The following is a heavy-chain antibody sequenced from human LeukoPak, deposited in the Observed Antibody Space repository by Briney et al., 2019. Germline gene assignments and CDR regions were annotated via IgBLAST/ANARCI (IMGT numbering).Heavy chain of an antibody. CDR1: GFTFSSYS. V-gene: IGHV3-21*01. D-gene: IGHD4-17*01. J-gene: IGHJ4*02. CDR2: ISSSSSYI. Sequence: GGSLRLSCAASGFTFSSYSMNWVRQAPAKGLDWVSSISSSSSYIYYADSVKGRFTIARDNAKHSLYLQMNSLRAEDTAVYYCARDMQGYGAPFDYWGQGTLVTVSS. CDR3: ARDMQGYGAPFDY.